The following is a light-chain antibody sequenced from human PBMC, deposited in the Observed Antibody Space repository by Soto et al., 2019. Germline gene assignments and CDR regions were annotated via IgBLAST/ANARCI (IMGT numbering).Light chain of an antibody. CDR1: SSDVGGYKF. Sequence: QSALTQPASVSGSPGQSITISCTGTSSDVGGYKFVSWYQQHPGKDPKLMIYEVSNRPPGVSNRFSGSKSGNTASLTISGLQAEDEADYYCSSYTTSSTLEVFGTGTKVTVL. J-gene: IGLJ1*01. CDR3: SSYTTSSTLEV. V-gene: IGLV2-14*01. CDR2: EVS.